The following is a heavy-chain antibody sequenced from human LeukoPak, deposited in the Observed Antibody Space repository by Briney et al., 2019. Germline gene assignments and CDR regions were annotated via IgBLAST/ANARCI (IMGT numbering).Heavy chain of an antibody. Sequence: PGGSLRLSCAASGFTFSNYAMSWVRQAPGKGLEWVSGISWNSGSMAYAESVRGRFTISRDNAKNSLYLQVNSLRLEDTAFYYCAASWTEVYWGQGILVTVSS. J-gene: IGHJ4*02. CDR3: AASWTEVY. CDR2: ISWNSGSM. D-gene: IGHD1-1*01. V-gene: IGHV3-9*01. CDR1: GFTFSNYA.